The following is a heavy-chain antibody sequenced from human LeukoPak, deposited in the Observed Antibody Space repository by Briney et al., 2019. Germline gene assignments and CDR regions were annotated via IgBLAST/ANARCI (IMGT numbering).Heavy chain of an antibody. Sequence: GGSLRLSCAVSGFTFSSFWMNWVRQAPGKGLEWVSVIYSGGSTYYADSVKGRFTISRDNSKNTLYLQMNSLRAEDTAVYYCARDAVGATTYYYYYYMDVWGKGTTITVSS. CDR3: ARDAVGATTYYYYYYMDV. V-gene: IGHV3-53*01. D-gene: IGHD1-26*01. J-gene: IGHJ6*03. CDR1: GFTFSSFW. CDR2: IYSGGST.